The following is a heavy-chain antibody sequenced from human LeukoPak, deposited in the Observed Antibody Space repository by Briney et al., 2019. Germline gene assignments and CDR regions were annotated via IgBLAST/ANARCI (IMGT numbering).Heavy chain of an antibody. V-gene: IGHV3-23*01. J-gene: IGHJ4*02. Sequence: GGSLRLSCAASGFTFSSYAMSWVRQAPGKGLEWVSAISGSGGSTYYADSVKGRFTISRDNSKNTLYLQMNSLRAEDTAIYYCAKDLSMRYCSSTSCYPEDWGQGTLVTVSS. CDR2: ISGSGGST. D-gene: IGHD2-2*01. CDR1: GFTFSSYA. CDR3: AKDLSMRYCSSTSCYPED.